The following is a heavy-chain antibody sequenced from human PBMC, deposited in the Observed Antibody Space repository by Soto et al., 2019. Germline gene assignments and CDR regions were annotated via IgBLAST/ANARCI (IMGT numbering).Heavy chain of an antibody. CDR3: ARAITDYYGSGSSRFDP. Sequence: QVQLQQWGAGLLKPSETLSLTCAVYGGSFSGYYWSWIRQPPGKGLEWIGEINHSGSTNYNPSLKRRVTISVDPSKNQFSLKLSSVTAADTAVYYCARAITDYYGSGSSRFDPWGQGTLVTVSS. D-gene: IGHD3-10*01. CDR2: INHSGST. J-gene: IGHJ5*02. V-gene: IGHV4-34*01. CDR1: GGSFSGYY.